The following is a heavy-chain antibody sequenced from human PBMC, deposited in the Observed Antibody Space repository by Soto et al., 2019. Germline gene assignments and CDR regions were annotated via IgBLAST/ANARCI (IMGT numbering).Heavy chain of an antibody. D-gene: IGHD1-1*01. V-gene: IGHV4-4*07. CDR2: IYATGTT. CDR3: VRDGTKTLRDWFDP. CDR1: GASISGFY. Sequence: AETLSLTCTVSGASISGFYWSWIRKSAGKGLEWIGRIYATGTTDYNPSLKSRVMMSVDTSKKQFSPKLRSVTAADTAVYYCVRDGTKTLRDWFDPWGQGISVTVSS. J-gene: IGHJ5*02.